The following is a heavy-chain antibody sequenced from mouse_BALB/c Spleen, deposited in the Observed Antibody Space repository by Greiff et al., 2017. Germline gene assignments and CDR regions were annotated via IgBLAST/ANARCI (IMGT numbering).Heavy chain of an antibody. CDR3: AREDYGNYAWFAY. CDR1: GYAFSSSW. Sequence: QVQLKQSGPELVKPGASVKISCKASGYAFSSSWMNWVKQRPGQGLEWIGRIYPGDGDTNYNGKFKGKATLTADKSSSTAYMQLSSLTSVDSAVYFCAREDYGNYAWFAYWGQGTLVTVSA. J-gene: IGHJ3*01. D-gene: IGHD2-1*01. CDR2: IYPGDGDT. V-gene: IGHV1-82*01.